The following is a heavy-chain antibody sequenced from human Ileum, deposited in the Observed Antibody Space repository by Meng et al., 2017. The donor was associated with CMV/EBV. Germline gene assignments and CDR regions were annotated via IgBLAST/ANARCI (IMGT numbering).Heavy chain of an antibody. CDR1: GFTFSDAW. CDR3: TRGYPVQLDY. CDR2: IRNKLSSYTT. D-gene: IGHD2-2*01. V-gene: IGHV3-72*01. J-gene: IGHJ4*02. Sequence: GGSLRLSCAASGFTFSDAWMNWVRQAPGKGLEWVGRIRNKLSSYTTEYAASVKGRFTISRDDSKNSLYVQMSGLKTEDTAMYYCTRGYPVQLDYWGQGTEVTVSS.